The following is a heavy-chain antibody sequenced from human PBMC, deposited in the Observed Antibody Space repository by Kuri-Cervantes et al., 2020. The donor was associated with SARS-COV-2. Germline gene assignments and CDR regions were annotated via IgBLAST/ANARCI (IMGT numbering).Heavy chain of an antibody. J-gene: IGHJ4*02. Sequence: LSLTCAACGFTFSSYDMHWVRQATGKGLEWVSAIGTAGDTYYPGSVKGRFTISRDNAKNSLYLQMNSLRAEDTAVYYCARGEWGYWGQGTLVTVSS. CDR3: ARGEWGY. V-gene: IGHV3-13*01. CDR2: IGTAGDT. CDR1: GFTFSSYD. D-gene: IGHD1-26*01.